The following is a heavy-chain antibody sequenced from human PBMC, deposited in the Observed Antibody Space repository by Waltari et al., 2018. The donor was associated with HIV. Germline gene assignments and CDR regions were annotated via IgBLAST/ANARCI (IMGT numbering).Heavy chain of an antibody. J-gene: IGHJ5*02. Sequence: QVQLQESGPGMVKSSETLSLTCTVSDDPISSYYWNWIRQPPGKGMEWIGSIYHNVSSNYNPTLKSRFTISVDSSKNQFSLTLRSVIAADTAVYFCARATLVRGVNRFYRWFDPWGQGILVTVSS. CDR1: DDPISSYY. CDR3: ARATLVRGVNRFYRWFDP. CDR2: IYHNVSS. D-gene: IGHD3-10*01. V-gene: IGHV4-59*01.